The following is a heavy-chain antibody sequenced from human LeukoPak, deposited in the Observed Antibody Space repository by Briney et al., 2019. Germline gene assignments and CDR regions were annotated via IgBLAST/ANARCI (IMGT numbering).Heavy chain of an antibody. V-gene: IGHV3-74*01. CDR1: GFSFSNYW. J-gene: IGHJ4*02. CDR3: AKGPNYFDS. Sequence: GGSLRLSCAASGFSFSNYWMHWARQAPGKGLVWVTRMNSDGSATYYADSVQGRFTSSRANAKNTLYLQMNSLRAEDTAMYFCAKGPNYFDSWGQGTLVTVSS. CDR2: MNSDGSAT.